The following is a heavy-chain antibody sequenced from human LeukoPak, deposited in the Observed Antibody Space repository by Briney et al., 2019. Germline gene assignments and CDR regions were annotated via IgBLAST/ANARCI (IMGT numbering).Heavy chain of an antibody. V-gene: IGHV3-74*01. Sequence: QPGGSLRLSCAASGFTFSSYWMHWVRQAPGKGLVWVSRINSDENSTIYADSVKGRFTISRDNAKNTLYLQMDSLRAEDTAVYYCARENYYDSSGYYYASRTLDSWGQGTLVTVSS. D-gene: IGHD3-22*01. CDR2: INSDENST. CDR3: ARENYYDSSGYYYASRTLDS. J-gene: IGHJ4*02. CDR1: GFTFSSYW.